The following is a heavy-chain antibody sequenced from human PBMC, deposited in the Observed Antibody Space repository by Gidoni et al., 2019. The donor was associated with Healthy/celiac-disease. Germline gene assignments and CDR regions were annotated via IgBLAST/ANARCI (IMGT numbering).Heavy chain of an antibody. CDR1: GGCISSSNW. D-gene: IGHD3-10*01. CDR3: ARERGPGWFDP. CDR2: IYHSGST. V-gene: IGHV4-4*02. Sequence: QVQLQESGPGLVKPSGTLSLTCAVSGGCISSSNWWSWVRQPPGKGLESIGEIYHSGSTTYTPSLKRRVTISVDKSKNQLSLKLISVTAADTAVYYCARERGPGWFDPWGQGTLVTVSS. J-gene: IGHJ5*02.